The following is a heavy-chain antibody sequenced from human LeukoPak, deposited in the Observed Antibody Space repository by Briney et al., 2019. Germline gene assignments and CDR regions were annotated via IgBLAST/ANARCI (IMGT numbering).Heavy chain of an antibody. V-gene: IGHV3-7*01. J-gene: IGHJ3*02. Sequence: PGGSLRLSCAASGFTFSSYWMSWVRQAPGKGLEWVANINLDGSEKYYVGSVKGRFTISRDNTDNSLYLQMDSLRAEDTAVYYCARVGPQVYCTGDCRNDGFDIWGQGTMVTVSS. CDR3: ARVGPQVYCTGDCRNDGFDI. CDR2: INLDGSEK. CDR1: GFTFSSYW. D-gene: IGHD2-8*02.